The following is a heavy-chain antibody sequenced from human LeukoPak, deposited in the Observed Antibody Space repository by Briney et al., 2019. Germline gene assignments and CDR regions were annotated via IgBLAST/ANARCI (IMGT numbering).Heavy chain of an antibody. CDR1: GFTFSSSA. CDR3: AKAVDCSGGSCYSRWFDP. CDR2: ISGGGGST. V-gene: IGHV3-23*01. J-gene: IGHJ5*02. D-gene: IGHD2-15*01. Sequence: GGSLRLSCAASGFTFSSSAMSWVRQAPGKGLEWVSAISGGGGSTYYADSVKGRFAISRDNSKNTLYLQMTSLRAGDTAVYYCAKAVDCSGGSCYSRWFDPWGQGTLVTVSS.